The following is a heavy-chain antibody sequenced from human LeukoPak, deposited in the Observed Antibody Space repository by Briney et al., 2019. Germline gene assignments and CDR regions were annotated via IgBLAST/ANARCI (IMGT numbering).Heavy chain of an antibody. D-gene: IGHD3-22*01. CDR1: GFTFSSYE. V-gene: IGHV3-48*03. Sequence: GGSLRLFCAASGFTFSSYEVKWVRQARGRGLECVSYISSCGSTIYYADSVKGRYTISRDNAKNSLYLQMNSLRAEDTAVYYCARGAHYYDSSGYFYFQHWGQGTLVTVSS. J-gene: IGHJ1*01. CDR3: ARGAHYYDSSGYFYFQH. CDR2: ISSCGSTI.